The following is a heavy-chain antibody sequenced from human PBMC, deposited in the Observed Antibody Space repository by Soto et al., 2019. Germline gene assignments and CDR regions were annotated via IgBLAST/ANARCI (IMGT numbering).Heavy chain of an antibody. J-gene: IGHJ6*02. CDR2: IYYSGST. Sequence: SETLSLTCTVSGGSISSYYWSWIRQPPGKGLEWIGYIYYSGSTNYNPSLKSRVTISVDTSKNQFSLKLSSVTAADTAVYYCARASSNDAYYYGIDVWGQGTQGTVSS. CDR3: ARASSNDAYYYGIDV. CDR1: GGSISSYY. D-gene: IGHD4-4*01. V-gene: IGHV4-59*01.